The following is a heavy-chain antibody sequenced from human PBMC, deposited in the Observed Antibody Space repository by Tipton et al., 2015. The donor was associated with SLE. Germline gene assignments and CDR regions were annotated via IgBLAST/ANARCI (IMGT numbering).Heavy chain of an antibody. CDR3: AKLSGTVPVDY. V-gene: IGHV3-23*01. CDR2: ISSDTAT. CDR1: GFTSSNYA. D-gene: IGHD1-14*01. J-gene: IGHJ4*02. Sequence: SLRLSCAASGFTSSNYAMSWVRQAPGKGLEWVSAISSDTATYYADSVKGRFTISRDDSKNTLYLQMYSLRAEDTAVYYCAKLSGTVPVDYWGRGTLVTVSS.